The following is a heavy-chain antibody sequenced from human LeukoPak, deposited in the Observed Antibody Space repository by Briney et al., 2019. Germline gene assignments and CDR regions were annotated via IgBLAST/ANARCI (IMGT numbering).Heavy chain of an antibody. CDR3: AREPGISGAFDI. CDR2: ISSNGGST. D-gene: IGHD3-10*01. V-gene: IGHV3-64*01. Sequence: GGSLRLSCAASGFTFSSYAMHWVRQAPGKGLEYVSAISSNGGSTYYANSVKGRFTISRDNSKNTLYLQMGSLRAEDTAVYYCAREPGISGAFDIWGRGTKVTVSS. CDR1: GFTFSSYA. J-gene: IGHJ3*02.